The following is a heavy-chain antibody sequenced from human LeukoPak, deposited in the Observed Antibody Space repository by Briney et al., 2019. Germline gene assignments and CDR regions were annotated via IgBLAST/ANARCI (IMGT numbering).Heavy chain of an antibody. CDR1: GYTFTSYG. D-gene: IGHD3-16*02. Sequence: ASVKVSCKASGYTFTSYGISWVRQAPGQGLEWMGWISAYNGNTNYAQKLQGRVTMTTDTSTSTAYMELRSLRSDDTAVYYCARDLRQLLRLGELSLFDPWGQGTLVTVSS. CDR3: ARDLRQLLRLGELSLFDP. CDR2: ISAYNGNT. V-gene: IGHV1-18*01. J-gene: IGHJ5*02.